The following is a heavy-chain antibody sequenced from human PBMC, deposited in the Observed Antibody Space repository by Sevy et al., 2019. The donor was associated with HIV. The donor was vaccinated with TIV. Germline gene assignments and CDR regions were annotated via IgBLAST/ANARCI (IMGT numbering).Heavy chain of an antibody. CDR3: ARRGFVIRYHFFDY. J-gene: IGHJ4*02. Sequence: SETLSLTCTVSGGSISSSSYYWGWIRQPPGKGLEWIGSIYYSGSTYYNPSLKSRVTISVDTSKNQFSLKLSSVTAADTAVYYCARRGFVIRYHFFDYWGQGTLVTVSS. CDR1: GGSISSSSYY. CDR2: IYYSGST. D-gene: IGHD2-21*01. V-gene: IGHV4-39*01.